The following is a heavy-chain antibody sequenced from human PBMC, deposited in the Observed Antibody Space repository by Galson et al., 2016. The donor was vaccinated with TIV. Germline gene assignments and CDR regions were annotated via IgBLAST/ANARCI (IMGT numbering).Heavy chain of an antibody. D-gene: IGHD2-15*01. CDR1: GGSISSGNYY. J-gene: IGHJ2*01. V-gene: IGHV4-61*02. Sequence: TLSLTCSVSGGSISSGNYYWSWIRQPAGKGLEWIGRIHTSGITNYNPSLKHRVTLSADTSENQFSLKLDSVTAADTAVYYCARVPPAGHHWYFDLWGRGTLVTVSS. CDR3: ARVPPAGHHWYFDL. CDR2: IHTSGIT.